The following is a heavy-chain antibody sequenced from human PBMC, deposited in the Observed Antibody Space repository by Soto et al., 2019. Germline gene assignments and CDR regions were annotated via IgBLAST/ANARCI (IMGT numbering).Heavy chain of an antibody. Sequence: QVQLVQSGSEVKKPGASVKVSCKASGYTFTSYGISWVRQAPGQGLEWMGWISAYNGNTNNAQKLQGRVTMTTDTSTSTAYMELRSLRSDDTAVYYSARVKEGQWPVHYGMDVWGQGTTVTVSS. CDR1: GYTFTSYG. D-gene: IGHD6-19*01. CDR3: ARVKEGQWPVHYGMDV. J-gene: IGHJ6*02. V-gene: IGHV1-18*01. CDR2: ISAYNGNT.